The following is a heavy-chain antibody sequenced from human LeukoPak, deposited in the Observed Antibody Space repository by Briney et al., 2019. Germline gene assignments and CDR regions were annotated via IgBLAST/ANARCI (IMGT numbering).Heavy chain of an antibody. J-gene: IGHJ4*02. D-gene: IGHD2-2*02. CDR1: GGTFSSYA. CDR3: ASPRDCSSTSCYIMESYYFDY. CDR2: IIPIFGTA. Sequence: SVKVSYKASGGTFSSYAISWVRQAPGQGLEWMGGIIPIFGTANYAQKFQGRVTITTDESTSTAYMELSSLRSEDTAVYYCASPRDCSSTSCYIMESYYFDYWGQGTLVTVSS. V-gene: IGHV1-69*05.